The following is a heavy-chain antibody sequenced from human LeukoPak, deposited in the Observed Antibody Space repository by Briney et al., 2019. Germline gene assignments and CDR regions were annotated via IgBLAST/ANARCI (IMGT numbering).Heavy chain of an antibody. CDR3: ARDLDYDFWSGYHPTLGY. D-gene: IGHD3-3*01. CDR1: GGSFSGYY. CDR2: INHSGST. J-gene: IGHJ4*02. Sequence: SETLSLTCAVYGGSFSGYYWSWIRQPPGKGLEWIGEINHSGSTNYNPSLKSRVTISVDTSKNQFSLKLSSVTAADTAVYYCARDLDYDFWSGYHPTLGYWGQGTLVTVSS. V-gene: IGHV4-34*01.